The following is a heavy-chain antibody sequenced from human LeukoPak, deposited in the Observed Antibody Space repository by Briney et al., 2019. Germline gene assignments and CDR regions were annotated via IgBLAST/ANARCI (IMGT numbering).Heavy chain of an antibody. CDR2: ISGSGGST. CDR1: GFTFSSYA. V-gene: IGHV3-23*01. Sequence: PGGSLRLSCAASGFTFSSYAMSWVRQAPGKGLEWVSAISGSGGSTYYADSVKGRFTISRDNSENTLYLQMNSLRADDTAVYYCAKGAPTDLQQLYYYYGMDVWGQGTTVTVSS. D-gene: IGHD6-13*01. J-gene: IGHJ6*02. CDR3: AKGAPTDLQQLYYYYGMDV.